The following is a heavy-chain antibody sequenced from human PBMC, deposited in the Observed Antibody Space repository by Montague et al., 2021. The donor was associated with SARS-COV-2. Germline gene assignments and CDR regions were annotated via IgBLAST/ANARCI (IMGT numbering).Heavy chain of an antibody. J-gene: IGHJ3*01. CDR3: TGGWAFDP. Sequence: SETLSLTCTVSGGSTASHYWNWIRQSPGKRPEWIGYVYYNGDTKYNHSLQSRVTISIDTSENQFSLRLNSVTVADTAVYFCTGGWAFDPWGQGTLVTVSS. D-gene: IGHD6-19*01. V-gene: IGHV4-59*08. CDR2: VYYNGDT. CDR1: GGSTASHY.